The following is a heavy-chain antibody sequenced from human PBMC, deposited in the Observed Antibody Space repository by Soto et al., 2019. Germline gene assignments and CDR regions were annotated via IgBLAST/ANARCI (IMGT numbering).Heavy chain of an antibody. D-gene: IGHD6-19*01. CDR1: GDSISNSRW. J-gene: IGHJ3*01. Sequence: QVQLQESGPGLVKPSGTLSLTCAVSGDSISNSRWWSWVRQPPGKGLEWMGDIFHSGDTNYNPSLKSRVFISVDKSQNQFPLKVSSVTAADPAVYYCAYSTGCYRHDVWGQGTLVTVSS. CDR2: IFHSGDT. V-gene: IGHV4-4*02. CDR3: AYSTGCYRHDV.